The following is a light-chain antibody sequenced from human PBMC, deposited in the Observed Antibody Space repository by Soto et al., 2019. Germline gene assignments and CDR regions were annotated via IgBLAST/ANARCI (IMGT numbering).Light chain of an antibody. CDR1: SSNIGSNYD. J-gene: IGLJ3*02. CDR3: QSYDSSLSGRV. Sequence: QAVVTQPPSVSGAPGQRVTISCTGSSSNIGSNYDVHWYQRLPGTAPKLLIYDNTNRASGVPDRFSGSKSGTSASLAITGLQAEDEADYYCQSYDSSLSGRVFGGGTQLTVL. CDR2: DNT. V-gene: IGLV1-40*01.